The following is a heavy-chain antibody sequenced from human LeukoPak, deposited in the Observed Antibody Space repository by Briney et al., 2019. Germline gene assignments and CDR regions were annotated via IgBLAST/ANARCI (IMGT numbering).Heavy chain of an antibody. CDR1: GFTFSSYA. Sequence: PGGSLRLSCAASGFTFSSYAMHWVRQAPGKGLEWVAFIRYDGSNKYYADSVKGRFTISRDNSKNTLYLQMNSLRPEDTAVYYCARLGARSGSYDYWGQGTLVAVSS. V-gene: IGHV3-30*02. D-gene: IGHD3-10*01. CDR3: ARLGARSGSYDY. CDR2: IRYDGSNK. J-gene: IGHJ4*02.